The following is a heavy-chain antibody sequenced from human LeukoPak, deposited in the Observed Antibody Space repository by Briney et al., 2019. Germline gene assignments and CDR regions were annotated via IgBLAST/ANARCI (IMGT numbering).Heavy chain of an antibody. CDR2: IRYDGSNK. CDR1: GFTFSSYA. CDR3: AKDPALWFGELLKENYFDY. Sequence: GGSLRLSCAASGFTFSSYAMHWVRQAPGKGLEWVAFIRYDGSNKYYADSVKGRFTISRDNSKNTLYLQMNSLRAEDAAVYYCAKDPALWFGELLKENYFDYWGQGTLVTVSS. J-gene: IGHJ4*02. V-gene: IGHV3-30*02. D-gene: IGHD3-10*01.